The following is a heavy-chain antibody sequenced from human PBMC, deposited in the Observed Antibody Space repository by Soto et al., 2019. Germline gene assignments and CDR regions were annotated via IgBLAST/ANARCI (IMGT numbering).Heavy chain of an antibody. CDR1: GFTFSSYG. D-gene: IGHD2-2*01. Sequence: GGSLRLSCAASGFTFSSYGMHWVRQAPGKGLEWVAVISYDGSNKYYADSVKGRFTISRDNSKNTLYLQMNSLRAEDTAVYYCARAHISSEISMPQTFHHWGPGTLVTV. V-gene: IGHV3-30*03. CDR3: ARAHISSEISMPQTFHH. J-gene: IGHJ1*01. CDR2: ISYDGSNK.